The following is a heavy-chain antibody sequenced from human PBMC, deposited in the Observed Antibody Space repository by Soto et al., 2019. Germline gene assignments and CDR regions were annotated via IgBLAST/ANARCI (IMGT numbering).Heavy chain of an antibody. CDR3: ARVGPVHYDILTGYNPYYYYGMDV. J-gene: IGHJ6*02. CDR1: GYSFTSYW. CDR2: IDPSDSYT. Sequence: PGESLKISCKGSGYSFTSYWISWVRQMPGKGLEWMGRIDPSDSYTNYSPSFQGHVTISADKSISTAYLQWSSLKASDTAMYYCARVGPVHYDILTGYNPYYYYGMDVWGQGTTVTVS. D-gene: IGHD3-9*01. V-gene: IGHV5-10-1*01.